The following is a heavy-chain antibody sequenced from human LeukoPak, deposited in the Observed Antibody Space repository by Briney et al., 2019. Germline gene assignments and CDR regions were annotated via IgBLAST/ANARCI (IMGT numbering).Heavy chain of an antibody. CDR1: GYSFVSYW. CDR3: AATTTVCGGDCYSGEWWFDP. D-gene: IGHD2-21*02. CDR2: IYPGDSDV. Sequence: GASLQISCKGSGYSFVSYWIAWVRQLPGKGLEWMGIIYPGDSDVRYSPSIEGQATISADMSINTAYLQWDSLKPSDTAIYYCAATTTVCGGDCYSGEWWFDPWGQGTLVTVSP. J-gene: IGHJ5*02. V-gene: IGHV5-51*01.